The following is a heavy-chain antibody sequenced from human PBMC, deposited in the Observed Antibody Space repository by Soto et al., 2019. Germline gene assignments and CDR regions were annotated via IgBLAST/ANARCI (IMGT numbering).Heavy chain of an antibody. CDR2: IYSGGNT. CDR3: ARASGSRAFDN. Sequence: PGGSLRLSCAASGFTVSTNYVSWVRQAPGKGLEWVSVIYSGGNTYYADSVKGRFTTSRDSSKNTVDLQMNSLRAEDTAVYFCARASGSRAFDNWGQGTLVTVSS. V-gene: IGHV3-53*01. CDR1: GFTVSTNY. J-gene: IGHJ4*02. D-gene: IGHD1-26*01.